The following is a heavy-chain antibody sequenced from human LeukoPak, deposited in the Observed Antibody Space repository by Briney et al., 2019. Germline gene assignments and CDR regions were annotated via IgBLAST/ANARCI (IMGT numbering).Heavy chain of an antibody. CDR1: GYTFSNYG. CDR3: ARDYYCSGGSCLDAFDI. V-gene: IGHV1-18*01. D-gene: IGHD2-15*01. CDR2: VSGFDGEA. J-gene: IGHJ3*02. Sequence: ASVKVSCKASGYTFSNYGVSWVRQAPGQGLEWMGWVSGFDGEANYGKKVQDRVTMTTDTSTTTAYMELRNLRSDDTAVYYCARDYYCSGGSCLDAFDIWGQGTMVTVSS.